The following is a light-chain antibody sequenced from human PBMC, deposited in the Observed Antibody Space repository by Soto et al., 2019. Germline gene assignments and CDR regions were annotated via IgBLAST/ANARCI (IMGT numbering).Light chain of an antibody. CDR2: GAS. CDR1: QSVGNN. V-gene: IGKV3-15*01. J-gene: IGKJ2*03. Sequence: EIVMTQSPATLSVSPGERATLSCRASQSVGNNIAWYQQKPGQATRLLIYGASTRATGIPARFSGSGSGTECTLTISSLLSEDFAVYHCQQYNNWPRSFGQGTKLEIK. CDR3: QQYNNWPRS.